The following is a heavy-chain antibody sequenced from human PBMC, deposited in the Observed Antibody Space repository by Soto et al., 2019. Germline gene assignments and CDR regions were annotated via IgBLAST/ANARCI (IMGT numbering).Heavy chain of an antibody. J-gene: IGHJ6*02. Sequence: SVKVSCKASGGTFSNHAISWVRQAPGQGLAWVGGIIPMFPTADYAQRFQGRVTITADNSTTKVYMELSGLRSEDTAMYYCARDDATYCGGDCYRYFYYGMDVWGQGTTVTVSS. CDR3: ARDDATYCGGDCYRYFYYGMDV. CDR2: IIPMFPTA. V-gene: IGHV1-69*06. CDR1: GGTFSNHA. D-gene: IGHD2-21*02.